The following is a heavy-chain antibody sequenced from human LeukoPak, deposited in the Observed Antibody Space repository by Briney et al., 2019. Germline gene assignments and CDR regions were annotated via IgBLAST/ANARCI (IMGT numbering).Heavy chain of an antibody. D-gene: IGHD3-9*01. V-gene: IGHV3-11*01. Sequence: GGSLRLSCVVSGFTVSTNYMSWVRQAPGKGLEWVSYISSSGSTIYYADSVKGRFTISRDNAKNSLYLQMNSLRAEDTAVYYCARVGFDWFWWGYMDVWGKGTTVTISS. CDR3: ARVGFDWFWWGYMDV. CDR2: ISSSGSTI. J-gene: IGHJ6*03. CDR1: GFTVSTNY.